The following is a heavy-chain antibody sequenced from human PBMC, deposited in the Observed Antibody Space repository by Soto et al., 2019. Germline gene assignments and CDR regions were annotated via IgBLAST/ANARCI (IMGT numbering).Heavy chain of an antibody. Sequence: QVHLVQSGGEMKKLGASVKVSCKASGYTFTDFGISWVRQAPGQGLEWMGWISGFDGDRNYAQKFQGRVTLTTDTSATTAYMELRSLTSDDAAIYYWARDYDRWGEDWFDPWGQGTLVTVSS. V-gene: IGHV1-18*01. D-gene: IGHD3-16*01. J-gene: IGHJ5*02. CDR1: GYTFTDFG. CDR3: ARDYDRWGEDWFDP. CDR2: ISGFDGDR.